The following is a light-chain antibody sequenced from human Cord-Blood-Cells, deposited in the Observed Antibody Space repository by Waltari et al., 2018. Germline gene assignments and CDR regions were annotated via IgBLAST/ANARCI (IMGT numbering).Light chain of an antibody. V-gene: IGLV2-23*01. Sequence: QSALTQPASVSGSPGQSITISCTGTSSDVGSYNLVPWYQRHPGKAPKRMLYEGSKRPSGVSNRFSGSKSGNTASLTISGLQAEDEADYYCCSYAGSSTSWVFGGGTKLTVL. CDR1: SSDVGSYNL. CDR3: CSYAGSSTSWV. CDR2: EGS. J-gene: IGLJ3*02.